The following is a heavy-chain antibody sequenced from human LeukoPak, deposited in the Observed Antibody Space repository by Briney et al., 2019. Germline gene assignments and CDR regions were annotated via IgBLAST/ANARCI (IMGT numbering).Heavy chain of an antibody. D-gene: IGHD2-21*02. CDR1: GFTVSSNY. CDR3: ARVLAYCGGDCGGYFDY. J-gene: IGHJ4*02. Sequence: GGSLRLSCAASGFTVSSNYMSWVRQAPGKGLEWVSVIYSGGSTYYADSVKGRFTISRDNSKNTLYLQMNSLRAEDTAVYYCARVLAYCGGDCGGYFDYWGQGTLVTVSS. CDR2: IYSGGST. V-gene: IGHV3-53*01.